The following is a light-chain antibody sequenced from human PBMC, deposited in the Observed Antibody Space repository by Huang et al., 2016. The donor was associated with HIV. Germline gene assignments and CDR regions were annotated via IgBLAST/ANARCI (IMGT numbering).Light chain of an antibody. J-gene: IGKJ4*01. CDR2: DAS. CDR1: QSISNH. Sequence: LVLTQSPATLSWYLGERVTLSCRASQSISNHLAWYQQRPGQAPRLRIYDASNRVAGVPARFSGSGSGTDFTLTISSLEPEDFALYYCQQHHSWLTFGGGTKLEVK. V-gene: IGKV3-11*01. CDR3: QQHHSWLT.